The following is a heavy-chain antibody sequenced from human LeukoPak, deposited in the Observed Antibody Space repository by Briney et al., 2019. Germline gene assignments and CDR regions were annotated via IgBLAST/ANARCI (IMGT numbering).Heavy chain of an antibody. CDR3: TRISADSGSSPFDY. V-gene: IGHV2-70*04. J-gene: IGHJ4*02. CDR2: IDWDDDK. CDR1: GFSLSTSGTR. Sequence: SGPTLVNPTQTLTLTCTFSGFSLSTSGTRVNWIRQPPGKALEWLARIDWDDDKFYSTSLKPRLTISKDTSKNQVVLTMTNMDPADTATYYCTRISADSGSSPFDYWGQGTLVTVSS. D-gene: IGHD6-6*01.